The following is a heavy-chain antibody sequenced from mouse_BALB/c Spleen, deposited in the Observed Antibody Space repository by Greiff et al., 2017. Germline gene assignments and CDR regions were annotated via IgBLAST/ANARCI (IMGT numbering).Heavy chain of an antibody. CDR3: ARDPIYDGYLDY. CDR2: IWRGGST. V-gene: IGHV2-5-1*01. D-gene: IGHD2-3*01. CDR1: GFSLTSYG. J-gene: IGHJ2*01. Sequence: VKLVESGPSLVQPSQSLSITCTVSGFSLTSYGVHWVRQSPGKGLEWLGVIWRGGSTDYNAAFMSRLSITKDNSKSQVFLKMNSLQTDDTARYYCARDPIYDGYLDYWGQGTTLTVSS.